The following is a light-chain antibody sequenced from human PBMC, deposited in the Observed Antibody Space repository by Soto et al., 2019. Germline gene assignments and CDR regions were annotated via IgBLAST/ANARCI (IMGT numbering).Light chain of an antibody. CDR3: QTWGSGGVR. V-gene: IGLV4-69*01. CDR1: SGHSSHA. J-gene: IGLJ2*01. Sequence: QSVLPQSPSASASLGASVKLTCTLSSGHSSHAIAWPHFPAEKGHRYLMKLNSDGSHYKGDGSPARVSGSSSGAERYLTIASLQYDDEADYYCQTWGSGGVRFGGGTKLTVL. CDR2: LNSDGSH.